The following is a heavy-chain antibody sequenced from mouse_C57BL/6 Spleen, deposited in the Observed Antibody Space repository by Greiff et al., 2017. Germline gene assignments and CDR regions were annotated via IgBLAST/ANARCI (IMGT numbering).Heavy chain of an antibody. D-gene: IGHD1-1*01. CDR2: ISDGGSYT. V-gene: IGHV5-4*01. CDR1: GFTFSSYA. CDR3: ERGQDYYGSSYWFAY. Sequence: EVQGVESGGGLVKPGGSLKLSCAASGFTFSSYAMSWVRQTPEKRLEWVATISDGGSYTYYPDNVKGRFTISRDNAKNNLYLQMSHLKSEDTAMYYGERGQDYYGSSYWFAYWGQGTLVTVSA. J-gene: IGHJ3*01.